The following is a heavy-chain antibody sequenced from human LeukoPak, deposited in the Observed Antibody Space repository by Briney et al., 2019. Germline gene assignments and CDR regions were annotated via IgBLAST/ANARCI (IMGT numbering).Heavy chain of an antibody. V-gene: IGHV4-39*01. D-gene: IGHD2-21*02. Sequence: PSETLSLTCTVSGGSISSSTYYWLWVREPRGKGLEWIGTIYYSGNTYYSPSLQSRFTVSLDTSENHFSLNLHSVTAAAPALYYCARHSEYVGDSRLDTDSLAMWGQGTLVTVSS. CDR3: ARHSEYVGDSRLDTDSLAM. CDR2: IYYSGNT. J-gene: IGHJ3*02. CDR1: GGSISSSTYY.